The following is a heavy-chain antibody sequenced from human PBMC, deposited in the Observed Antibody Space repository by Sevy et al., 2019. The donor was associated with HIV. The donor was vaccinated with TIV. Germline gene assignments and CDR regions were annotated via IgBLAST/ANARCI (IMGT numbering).Heavy chain of an antibody. Sequence: SVKVSCKASGGTFSSYAISWVRQAPGQGLEWMGGIIPIFGTANYAQKFQGRVTITADESTSTAYMELSSLRSEDTAVYYCARVQPTTVTRAYYYYGMDVWGQGTTVTVSS. V-gene: IGHV1-69*13. CDR3: ARVQPTTVTRAYYYYGMDV. CDR2: IIPIFGTA. D-gene: IGHD4-4*01. J-gene: IGHJ6*02. CDR1: GGTFSSYA.